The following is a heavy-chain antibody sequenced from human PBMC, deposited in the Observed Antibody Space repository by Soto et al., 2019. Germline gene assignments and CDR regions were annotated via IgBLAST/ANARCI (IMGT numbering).Heavy chain of an antibody. D-gene: IGHD2-15*01. J-gene: IGHJ4*02. CDR1: GFSSYS. CDR2: ISYDGSHT. Sequence: QLQLVESGGGVVQPGRSLRLSCAASGFSSYSMHWVRQAPGKGLEWVALISYDGSHTYYADSVKGRFTISRDNSKNALYLQMNSLAIEDTAVYYCARDKRSSFDYWGQGTLGTVSS. CDR3: ARDKRSSFDY. V-gene: IGHV3-30*04.